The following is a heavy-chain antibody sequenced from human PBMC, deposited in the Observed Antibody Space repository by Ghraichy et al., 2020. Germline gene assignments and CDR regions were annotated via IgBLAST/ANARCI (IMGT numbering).Heavy chain of an antibody. D-gene: IGHD2-21*01. Sequence: SETLSLTCTVSGDSITSDAYYWGWVRQAPGKGPEWIGSFYYSGNTHYSPSLRSRVTISVDASKNQFSLRLSSVTAADTAVYFCATADPRLTRFDNWGQGTLIIVSS. V-gene: IGHV4-39*01. CDR2: FYYSGNT. J-gene: IGHJ4*02. CDR3: ATADPRLTRFDN. CDR1: GDSITSDAYY.